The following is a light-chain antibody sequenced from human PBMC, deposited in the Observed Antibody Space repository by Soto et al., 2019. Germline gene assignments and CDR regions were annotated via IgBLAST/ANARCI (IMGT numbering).Light chain of an antibody. CDR2: DVI. CDR3: CSYAGSYSYV. Sequence: QSVLTQPRSVSGSPGQSVSISCTRARSDVGGYDYVSWYQQHPDKAPKVIIYDVIKRPSGVPDRFSGSKSGNTASLTISGLQSDDEADYYCCSYAGSYSYVFGPGTKLTVL. J-gene: IGLJ1*01. CDR1: RSDVGGYDY. V-gene: IGLV2-11*01.